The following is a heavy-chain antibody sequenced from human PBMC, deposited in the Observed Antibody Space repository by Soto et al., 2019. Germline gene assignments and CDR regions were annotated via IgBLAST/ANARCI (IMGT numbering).Heavy chain of an antibody. V-gene: IGHV3-72*01. CDR2: IRNKPNGHTT. J-gene: IGHJ4*02. CDR3: STTVITAPLFEY. D-gene: IGHD2-21*02. Sequence: EVQLVESGGGLVQPGGSLRLSCEGSGFTFSGHYMDWVRQAPGKGLEWLGRIRNKPNGHTTAYAASVKGRFTISKDDSTNLVYLQMNSLKSEDTALYYCSTTVITAPLFEYWGQGTLVAVSS. CDR1: GFTFSGHY.